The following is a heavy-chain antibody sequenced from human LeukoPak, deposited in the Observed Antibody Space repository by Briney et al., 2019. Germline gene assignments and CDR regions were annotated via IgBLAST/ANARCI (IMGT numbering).Heavy chain of an antibody. V-gene: IGHV4-38-2*02. CDR2: IYHSGST. D-gene: IGHD3-9*01. J-gene: IGHJ4*02. Sequence: SETLSLTCTVSGYSISSGYYWGWIRQPPGKGLEWIGSIYHSGSTYYNPSLKSRVTISVDTSKNQFSLKLSSVTAADTAVYYCARVHDILTPRPGHPFDYWGQGTLVTVSS. CDR3: ARVHDILTPRPGHPFDY. CDR1: GYSISSGYY.